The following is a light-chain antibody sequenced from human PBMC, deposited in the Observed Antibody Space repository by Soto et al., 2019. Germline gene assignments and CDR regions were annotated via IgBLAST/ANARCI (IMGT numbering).Light chain of an antibody. Sequence: DVQMTQAPSTLSGSVGDRVTITCRASQTISSWLAWYQQKPGKAPKLLIYKASTLKSGVPSRFSGSGSGTEFTLTISSLQPEDLATYYCQHYNSYSEAFGQGTKVDIK. J-gene: IGKJ1*01. CDR3: QHYNSYSEA. V-gene: IGKV1-5*03. CDR1: QTISSW. CDR2: KAS.